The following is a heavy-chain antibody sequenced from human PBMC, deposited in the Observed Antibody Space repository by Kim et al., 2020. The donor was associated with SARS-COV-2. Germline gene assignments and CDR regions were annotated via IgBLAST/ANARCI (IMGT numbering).Heavy chain of an antibody. J-gene: IGHJ2*01. Sequence: VKGRFTISRDNAKHSLYLQMNSLRAEDTALFYCAKDTGIAVAGTFWYFDLWGRGTLVTVSS. V-gene: IGHV3-9*01. D-gene: IGHD6-19*01. CDR3: AKDTGIAVAGTFWYFDL.